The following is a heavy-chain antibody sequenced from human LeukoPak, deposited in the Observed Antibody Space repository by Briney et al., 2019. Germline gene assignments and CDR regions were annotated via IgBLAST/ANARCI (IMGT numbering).Heavy chain of an antibody. CDR3: ARDHGPYYYDSSGYYYH. V-gene: IGHV1-3*01. J-gene: IGHJ5*02. CDR2: INAGNGNT. D-gene: IGHD3-22*01. Sequence: GASVKVSCKASGYTFTSYAMHWVRQAPGQRLEWMGWINAGNGNTKYSQKFQGRVTITRDTSASTAYMELSSLRSEDTAVYYCARDHGPYYYDSSGYYYHWGQGTLVTVSS. CDR1: GYTFTSYA.